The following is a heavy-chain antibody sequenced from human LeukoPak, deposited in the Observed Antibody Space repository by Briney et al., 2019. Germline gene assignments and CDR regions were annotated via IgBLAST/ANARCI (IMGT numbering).Heavy chain of an antibody. Sequence: PGGSLRLSCAASGFTFSNAWMSWVRQAPGKGLEWVGRIKSKTDGGTTDYAVPVKGRFTISRDDSKNTLYLQMNSLKTEDTAVYYCTTLRLDYYGDYLDYWGQGTLVTVSS. J-gene: IGHJ4*02. CDR1: GFTFSNAW. D-gene: IGHD4-17*01. CDR3: TTLRLDYYGDYLDY. CDR2: IKSKTDGGTT. V-gene: IGHV3-15*01.